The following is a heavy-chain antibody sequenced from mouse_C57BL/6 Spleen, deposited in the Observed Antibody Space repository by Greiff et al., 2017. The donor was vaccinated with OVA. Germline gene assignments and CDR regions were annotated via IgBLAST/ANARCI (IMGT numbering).Heavy chain of an antibody. Sequence: EVQLQQSGTVLARPGASVKMSCKTSGYTFTSYWMHWVKQRPGQGLEWIGAIYPGNSDTSYNQKFKGKAKLTAVTSASTAYMELSSLTNEDSAVYYCTIYYGNYGDFDYWGQGTTLTVSS. V-gene: IGHV1-5*01. CDR1: GYTFTSYW. J-gene: IGHJ2*01. CDR3: TIYYGNYGDFDY. D-gene: IGHD2-1*01. CDR2: IYPGNSDT.